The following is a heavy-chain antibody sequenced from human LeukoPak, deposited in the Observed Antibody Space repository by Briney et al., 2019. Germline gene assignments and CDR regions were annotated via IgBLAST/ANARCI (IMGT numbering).Heavy chain of an antibody. J-gene: IGHJ4*02. CDR2: IKEDGSQR. CDR3: ARDRGYNSFDY. D-gene: IGHD6-13*01. CDR1: GFTFSRSW. Sequence: GWSLRLPCAASGFTFSRSWMSWVRQAPGKGLEWVANIKEDGSQRNYVDSVKGRFTISRDNAMISVFLQMISLRAEDTAVYYCARDRGYNSFDYWGQGTLVTVSS. V-gene: IGHV3-7*01.